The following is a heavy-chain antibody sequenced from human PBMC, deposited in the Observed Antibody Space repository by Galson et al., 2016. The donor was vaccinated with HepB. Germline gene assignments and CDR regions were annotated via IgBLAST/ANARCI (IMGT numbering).Heavy chain of an antibody. V-gene: IGHV3-30*18. J-gene: IGHJ4*02. CDR1: GFTFSSYG. CDR2: ISNDGSKR. D-gene: IGHD1-26*01. CDR3: AKDYGQYSGRYHPFDH. Sequence: SLRLSCAASGFTFSSYGMHWVRQAPGKGLEWVAVISNDGSKRYYADSVKGRFTISRDNSKNTQYLQMNSLRAENTAVYYCAKDYGQYSGRYHPFDHWGQGTLVTVSS.